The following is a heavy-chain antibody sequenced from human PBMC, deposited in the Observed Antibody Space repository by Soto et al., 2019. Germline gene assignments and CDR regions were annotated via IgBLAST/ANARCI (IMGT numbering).Heavy chain of an antibody. CDR3: ATIKLGSNRLDY. Sequence: SCKASGYTFTSYDINWVRQTAGQGLEWMGWMSPKTANTGYAQKFRGRVTMTRSTSISTAYMELSSLTSEDTAVYYCATIKLGSNRLDYWGQGTLVTVSS. D-gene: IGHD3-10*01. CDR2: MSPKTANT. J-gene: IGHJ4*02. CDR1: GYTFTSYD. V-gene: IGHV1-8*01.